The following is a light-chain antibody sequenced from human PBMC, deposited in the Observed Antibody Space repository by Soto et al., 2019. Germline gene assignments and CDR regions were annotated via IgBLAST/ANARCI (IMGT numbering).Light chain of an antibody. CDR1: QGVNNF. CDR2: DAF. CDR3: HQRSNWYT. J-gene: IGKJ2*01. V-gene: IGKV3-11*01. Sequence: EVVLTQSPATLSLSPGERATLSCRASQGVNNFVAWYQQKPGQAPRLLIFDAFKRATGIPDRFSGSGSGTDFTLTISSLEPEDGAVYYCHQRSNWYTFSQGTKLEIK.